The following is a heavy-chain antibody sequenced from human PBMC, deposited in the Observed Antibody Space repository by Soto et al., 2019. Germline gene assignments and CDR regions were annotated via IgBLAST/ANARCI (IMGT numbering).Heavy chain of an antibody. CDR2: INAGNGNT. CDR3: ARDVSLDYYDSSGYLSY. D-gene: IGHD3-22*01. J-gene: IGHJ4*02. CDR1: GYTFTSYA. V-gene: IGHV1-3*01. Sequence: ASVKVSCKASGYTFTSYAMHWVRQAPGQRLEWMGWINAGNGNTKYSQKFQGRVTITRDTSASTAYMELSSLRSEDTAVYYCARDVSLDYYDSSGYLSYWGQGTLVTVSS.